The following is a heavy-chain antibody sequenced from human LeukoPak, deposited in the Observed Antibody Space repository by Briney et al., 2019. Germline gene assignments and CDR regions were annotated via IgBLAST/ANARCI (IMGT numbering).Heavy chain of an antibody. CDR2: IKEDGSEI. CDR1: GFTFDKSW. V-gene: IGHV3-7*01. CDR3: ARGPVVPAATYYYYYGMDV. Sequence: PGGSLRLSCAASGFTFDKSWMSWVRQAPGKGLEWVANIKEDGSEIFYVGSVKGRFTISRDNSKNTLYLQMNSLRAEDTAVYYCARGPVVPAATYYYYYGMDVWGQGTTVTVSS. D-gene: IGHD2-2*01. J-gene: IGHJ6*02.